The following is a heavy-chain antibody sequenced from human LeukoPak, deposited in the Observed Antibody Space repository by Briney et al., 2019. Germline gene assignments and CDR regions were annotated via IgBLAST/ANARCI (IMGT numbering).Heavy chain of an antibody. D-gene: IGHD3-22*01. V-gene: IGHV3-23*01. Sequence: GGSLRLSCAASGFTFSSYAMSWVRQAPGKGLEWVSAIGGSGGSTYYADSVKGRFTISRDNSKNTLYLQMNSLRAEDTAVYYCATDSSGQNSDYWGQGTLVTVSS. CDR1: GFTFSSYA. CDR2: IGGSGGST. CDR3: ATDSSGQNSDY. J-gene: IGHJ4*02.